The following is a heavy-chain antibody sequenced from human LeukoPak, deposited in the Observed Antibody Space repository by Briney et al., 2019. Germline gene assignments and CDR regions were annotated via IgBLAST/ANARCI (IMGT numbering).Heavy chain of an antibody. V-gene: IGHV3-30*18. CDR2: ISYDGSNK. CDR1: GFTLNSYC. CDR3: AKDSYGMDV. J-gene: IGHJ6*02. Sequence: APRLSRAGPGFTLNSYCMHRVRQAPGQGLEWVAVISYDGSNKYYVDSVKGRFTISRDNSENTVYLQMNSVRGDDTAVYYCAKDSYGMDVWGQGTTVTVSS.